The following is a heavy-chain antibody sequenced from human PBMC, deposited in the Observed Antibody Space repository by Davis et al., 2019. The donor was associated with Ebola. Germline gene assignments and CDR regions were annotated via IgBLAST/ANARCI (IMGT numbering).Heavy chain of an antibody. Sequence: GESLKISCSASGFIFSTYVMSWVRQAPGKGLEWVSTYGTSADTYYADSVKGRFTISRDNAKNTLYLQMNSLRAEDTAVYYCAKDGMPYWGQGTLVTVSS. J-gene: IGHJ4*02. CDR2: GTSADT. V-gene: IGHV3-23*01. CDR3: AKDGMPY. D-gene: IGHD1-1*01. CDR1: GFIFSTYV.